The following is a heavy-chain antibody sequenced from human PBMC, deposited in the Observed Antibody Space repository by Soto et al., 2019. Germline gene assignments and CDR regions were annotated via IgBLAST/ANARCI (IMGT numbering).Heavy chain of an antibody. J-gene: IGHJ6*03. V-gene: IGHV1-8*01. CDR1: GYTFTSYD. CDR3: AKVSSSIAARRYYYYYMDV. D-gene: IGHD6-6*01. Sequence: VSCKASGYTFTSYDINWVRQATGQGLEWMGWMNPNSGNTGYAQKFQGRVTMTRNTSISTAYMELSSLRSEDTAVYYCAKVSSSIAARRYYYYYMDVWGRGTTVTVSS. CDR2: MNPNSGNT.